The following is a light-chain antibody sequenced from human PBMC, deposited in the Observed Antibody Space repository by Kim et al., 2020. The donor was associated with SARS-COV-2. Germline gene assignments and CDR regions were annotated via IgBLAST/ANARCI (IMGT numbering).Light chain of an antibody. V-gene: IGLV1-40*01. J-gene: IGLJ1*01. Sequence: RVTISCTGSSYNIGAGYDVHGYQQLPETAPKLLIYGNSNRPSGVPDRFSGSKSGTSASLAITGLQAEDEADYYCQSYDSSLSGYVFGTGTKVTVL. CDR3: QSYDSSLSGYV. CDR1: SYNIGAGYD. CDR2: GNS.